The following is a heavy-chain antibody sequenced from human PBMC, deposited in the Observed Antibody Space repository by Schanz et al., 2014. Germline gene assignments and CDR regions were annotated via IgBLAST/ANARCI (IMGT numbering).Heavy chain of an antibody. CDR1: GGTFSSYA. J-gene: IGHJ4*02. V-gene: IGHV1-69*04. D-gene: IGHD3-22*01. CDR3: ARDYYDSSGYYYCDY. CDR2: IIPILGIA. Sequence: QVQLVQSGAEVKKPGSPVKVSCKSSGGTFSSYAISWVRQAPGQGLEWMGRIIPILGIATYAQKFQGRLTITADKSTSTAYMELSSLRSEDTAMYYCARDYYDSSGYYYCDYWGQGTLVTGAS.